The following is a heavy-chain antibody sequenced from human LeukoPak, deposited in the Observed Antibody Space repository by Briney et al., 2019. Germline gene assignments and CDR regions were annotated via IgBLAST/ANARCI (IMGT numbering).Heavy chain of an antibody. CDR3: ARDSRFGAAAGGFAY. J-gene: IGHJ4*02. Sequence: GASVKVSCKASGGTFSSYAISWVRQAPGQGLEWMGRIIPILGIADYAQKFQGRVTITADKSTSTAYMELSSQGSEDTAVYYCARDSRFGAAAGGFAYWGQGTLVTVSS. V-gene: IGHV1-69*04. CDR2: IIPILGIA. CDR1: GGTFSSYA. D-gene: IGHD6-13*01.